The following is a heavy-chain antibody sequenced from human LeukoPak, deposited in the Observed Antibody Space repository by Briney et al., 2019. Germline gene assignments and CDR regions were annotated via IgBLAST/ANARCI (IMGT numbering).Heavy chain of an antibody. Sequence: PGGSLRLSCAASGFTFSSYSMNWVRQAPGKGLEWVSSISSSRYIYYADSVKGRFTISRDDAKNSLYLQMSSLRAEDTAVYYCARAGTTVTANTYYYYLDVWGKGTTVTVSS. V-gene: IGHV3-21*01. J-gene: IGHJ6*03. D-gene: IGHD4-11*01. CDR1: GFTFSSYS. CDR2: ISSSRYI. CDR3: ARAGTTVTANTYYYYLDV.